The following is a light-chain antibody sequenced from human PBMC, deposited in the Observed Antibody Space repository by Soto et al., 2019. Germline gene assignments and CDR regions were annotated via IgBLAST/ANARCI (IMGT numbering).Light chain of an antibody. J-gene: IGLJ1*01. CDR2: KDS. CDR1: ALPKQY. Sequence: SYELTQPPSVSVSPGQTARITCSGDALPKQYAYWYQQKPGQAPVPVIYKDSERPSGIPERFSGSSSGTTVTLTISGVQAEDEADYYCQSADSSGTFLYVFGTGTKVTVL. V-gene: IGLV3-25*03. CDR3: QSADSSGTFLYV.